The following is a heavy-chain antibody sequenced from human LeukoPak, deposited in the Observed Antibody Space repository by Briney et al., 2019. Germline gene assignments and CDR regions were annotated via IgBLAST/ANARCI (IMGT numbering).Heavy chain of an antibody. Sequence: ASVKVSCKASGYTFTNYGISWVRQAPGHGPEWMGWISGNNGNTNYAQKVQGRVTMTTDTSTSTAYMELRSLRSDDTAVYYCARDVGNVYFDFWGQGTLVTVSS. J-gene: IGHJ4*02. V-gene: IGHV1-18*01. CDR1: GYTFTNYG. CDR2: ISGNNGNT. D-gene: IGHD2-15*01. CDR3: ARDVGNVYFDF.